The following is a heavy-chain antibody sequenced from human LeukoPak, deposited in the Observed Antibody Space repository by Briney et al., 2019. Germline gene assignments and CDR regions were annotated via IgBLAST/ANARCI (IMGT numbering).Heavy chain of an antibody. CDR2: IYYSGST. CDR3: ARSFYYYYYMDV. CDR1: GGSISSYY. V-gene: IGHV4-59*01. J-gene: IGHJ6*03. Sequence: SEVLSLTCTVSGGSISSYYWSWIRQPPGKGLEWIGYIYYSGSTNYNPSLKSRVTISVDTSKNQFSLKLSSVTAADTAVYYCARSFYYYYYMDVWGKGTTVTVSS.